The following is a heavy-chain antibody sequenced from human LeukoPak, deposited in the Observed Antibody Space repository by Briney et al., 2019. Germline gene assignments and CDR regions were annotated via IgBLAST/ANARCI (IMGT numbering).Heavy chain of an antibody. CDR2: ISGSGGST. D-gene: IGHD1-26*01. CDR1: GFTFNSYA. CDR3: AKDRQWWELLPVDY. Sequence: KTGGSLRLSCAVSGFTFNSYAMSWVRQAPGKGLEWVSAISGSGGSTYYADSVKGRFTISRDNSKNTLYLQMNSLRAEDTAVYYCAKDRQWWELLPVDYWGQGTLVTVSS. V-gene: IGHV3-23*01. J-gene: IGHJ4*02.